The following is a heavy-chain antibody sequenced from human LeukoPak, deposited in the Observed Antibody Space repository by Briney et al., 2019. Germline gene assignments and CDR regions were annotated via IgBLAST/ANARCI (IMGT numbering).Heavy chain of an antibody. Sequence: GRSLRLSCAASGFTFGSYAMHWVRQAPGKGLEWVAVISYDGNKKYYADSVKDRFTVSRDNSKNTMSFQMNSLTTEDTAVYYCAKNLPKYYGSGSYPQRAFDIWGQGTMVTVSS. CDR1: GFTFGSYA. CDR3: AKNLPKYYGSGSYPQRAFDI. CDR2: ISYDGNKK. J-gene: IGHJ3*02. V-gene: IGHV3-30-3*02. D-gene: IGHD3-10*01.